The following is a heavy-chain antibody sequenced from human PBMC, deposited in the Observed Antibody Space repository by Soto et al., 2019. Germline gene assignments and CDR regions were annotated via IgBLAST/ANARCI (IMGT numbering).Heavy chain of an antibody. CDR3: ASRHDVSWYFDL. J-gene: IGHJ2*01. Sequence: SVKVSCKASGGTFSSYAISWVRQAPGQGLEWMGGIIPIFGTANYAQKFQGRVTITADESTSTAYMELSSLRSEVTAVYYCASRHDVSWYFDLWGRGTFVTVSS. V-gene: IGHV1-69*13. D-gene: IGHD1-1*01. CDR2: IIPIFGTA. CDR1: GGTFSSYA.